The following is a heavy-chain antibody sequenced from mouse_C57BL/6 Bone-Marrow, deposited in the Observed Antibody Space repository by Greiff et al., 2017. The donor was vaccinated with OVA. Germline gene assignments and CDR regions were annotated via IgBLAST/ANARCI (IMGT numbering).Heavy chain of an antibody. CDR3: TRGVIDYGNFDY. CDR1: GFTFSSYA. J-gene: IGHJ2*01. V-gene: IGHV5-9-1*02. CDR2: ISSGGDYI. Sequence: EVQLVESGAGLVKPGGSLKLSCAASGFTFSSYAMSWVRQTPEKRLEWVAYISSGGDYIYYADTVKGRFTISRDNARNTLYLQMSSLKSEDTAMYYCTRGVIDYGNFDYGGQGTTLTVSS. D-gene: IGHD2-1*01.